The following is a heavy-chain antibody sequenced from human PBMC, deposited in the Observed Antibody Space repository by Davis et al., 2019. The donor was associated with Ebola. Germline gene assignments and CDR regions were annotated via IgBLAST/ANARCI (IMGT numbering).Heavy chain of an antibody. J-gene: IGHJ6*02. CDR3: ARGRARGYCSGGSCYHSPYYYGMDV. Sequence: SETLSLTCTVSGGSISSGDYYWSWIRQPPGKGLEWIGEINHSGSTNYNPSLKSRVTISVDTSKNQFSLKLSSVTAADTAVYYCARGRARGYCSGGSCYHSPYYYGMDVWGQGTTVTVSS. D-gene: IGHD2-15*01. CDR2: INHSGST. V-gene: IGHV4-39*07. CDR1: GGSISSGDYY.